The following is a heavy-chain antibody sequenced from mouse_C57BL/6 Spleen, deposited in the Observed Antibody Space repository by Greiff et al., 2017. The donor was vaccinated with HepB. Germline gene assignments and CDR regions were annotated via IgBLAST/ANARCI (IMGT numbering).Heavy chain of an antibody. Sequence: QVQLQQPGAELVQPGASVPLSCKASGYTFPSYWMHWVKQRPGQGLEWIGMIHPNSGSTNYNEKFKSKATLTVDKSSSTAYMQLSSLTSEDSAVYYCAREITTVVATDYFDYWGQVTTLSVSS. V-gene: IGHV1-64*01. D-gene: IGHD1-1*01. J-gene: IGHJ2*01. CDR2: IHPNSGST. CDR3: AREITTVVATDYFDY. CDR1: GYTFPSYW.